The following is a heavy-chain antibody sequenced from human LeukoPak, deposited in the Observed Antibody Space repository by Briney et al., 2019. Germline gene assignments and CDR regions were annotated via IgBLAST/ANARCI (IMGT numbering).Heavy chain of an antibody. J-gene: IGHJ4*02. Sequence: RAGGSLRLSCAASGFPFSSYWMHWVREAPGKGLVWVSRINSDGSSTSYADSVKGRFTISRDNAKNTLYLQMNSLRAEDTAVYYCARDGIAESSDYWGQGTLVTVSS. V-gene: IGHV3-74*01. CDR2: INSDGSST. CDR1: GFPFSSYW. CDR3: ARDGIAESSDY. D-gene: IGHD6-13*01.